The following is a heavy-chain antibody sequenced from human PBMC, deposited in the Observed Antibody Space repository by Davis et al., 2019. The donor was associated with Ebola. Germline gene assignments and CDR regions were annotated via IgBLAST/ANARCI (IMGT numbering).Heavy chain of an antibody. J-gene: IGHJ4*02. V-gene: IGHV3-23*01. D-gene: IGHD6-13*01. CDR2: LINSAGRT. CDR3: ARGSSSWD. Sequence: GGSLRLSCAGSGFNFNTYAMSWVRQAPGKGLEWVSTLINSAGRTYYADSVKGRFTISRDNSKNTLYLQMNSLRPEDTAVYYCARGSSSWDWGQGTLVTVSS. CDR1: GFNFNTYA.